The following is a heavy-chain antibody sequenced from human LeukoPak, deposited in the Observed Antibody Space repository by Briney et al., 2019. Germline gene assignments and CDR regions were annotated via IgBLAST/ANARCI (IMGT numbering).Heavy chain of an antibody. CDR2: ISPSGGST. CDR1: GYTFTNYY. V-gene: IGHV1-46*01. J-gene: IGHJ4*02. CDR3: ARDRGLNVCPSDY. Sequence: ASVKVSCKASGYTFTNYYIYWVRQAPGQGLEWMGVISPSGGSTSYAQKFQGRLTMTRDTSTSTVDMELSSLRSEDTAVYYCARDRGLNVCPSDYWGQGTLVIVSS. D-gene: IGHD3-10*01.